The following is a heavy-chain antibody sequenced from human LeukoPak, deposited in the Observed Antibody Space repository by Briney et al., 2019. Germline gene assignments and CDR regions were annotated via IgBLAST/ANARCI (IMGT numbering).Heavy chain of an antibody. D-gene: IGHD4-17*01. J-gene: IGHJ4*02. CDR3: ARDRGYGDFFDY. CDR1: GFTFSSYS. V-gene: IGHV3-21*01. CDR2: ISSSSSYI. Sequence: GGSLRLSCAASGFTFSSYSMNWVCQAPGKGLEWVSSISSSSSYIYYADSVKGRFTISRDNAKNSLYLQMNSLRAEDTAVYYCARDRGYGDFFDYWGQGTLVTVSS.